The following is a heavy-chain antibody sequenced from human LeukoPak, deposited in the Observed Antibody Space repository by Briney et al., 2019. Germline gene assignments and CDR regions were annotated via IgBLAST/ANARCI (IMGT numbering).Heavy chain of an antibody. V-gene: IGHV4-39*07. D-gene: IGHD3-22*01. J-gene: IGHJ4*02. Sequence: SETLSLTCTVSGGSISSSSYYWGWIRQPPGKGLEWTGSIYYSGSTYYNPSLKSRVTISVDTSKNQFSLKLSSVTAADTAVYYCARGSQYYYESSGYYSHDYWGQGTLVTVSS. CDR1: GGSISSSSYY. CDR3: ARGSQYYYESSGYYSHDY. CDR2: IYYSGST.